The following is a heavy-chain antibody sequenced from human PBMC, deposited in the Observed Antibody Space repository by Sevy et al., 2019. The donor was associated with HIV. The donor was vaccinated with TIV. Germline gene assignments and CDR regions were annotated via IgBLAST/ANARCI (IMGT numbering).Heavy chain of an antibody. Sequence: GGSLRLSCAASGFTFSTHAMSWVRQPPGKGLEWVSGICGSGDSTKYAASVKGRFTIFRDSSKITLYLQMNSLRAEDTALYYYARDRGGIPRVDYFDNWRQGTLVTVSS. V-gene: IGHV3-23*01. J-gene: IGHJ4*02. D-gene: IGHD3-16*01. CDR1: GFTFSTHA. CDR2: ICGSGDST. CDR3: ARDRGGIPRVDYFDN.